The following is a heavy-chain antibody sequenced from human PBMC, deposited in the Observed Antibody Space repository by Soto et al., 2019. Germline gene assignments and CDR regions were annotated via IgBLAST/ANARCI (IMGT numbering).Heavy chain of an antibody. CDR3: ARHLSGYGYLYFEY. CDR2: GYHGGNT. CDR1: GGSISSNSYY. Sequence: QLQLQESGPGLVKPSETQSLTCTVSGGSISSNSYYWAWIRQPPGKGLEWIGSGYHGGNTYYNPSHKSRVTMSVDTSTNQFSRKLNSVTAADTAVYYCARHLSGYGYLYFEYWGQGILVTVSS. D-gene: IGHD5-18*01. V-gene: IGHV4-39*01. J-gene: IGHJ4*02.